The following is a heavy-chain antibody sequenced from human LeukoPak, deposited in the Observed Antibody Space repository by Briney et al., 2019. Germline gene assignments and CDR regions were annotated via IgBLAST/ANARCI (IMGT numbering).Heavy chain of an antibody. CDR3: SREAGIEGAFDI. CDR2: IYHSGST. V-gene: IGHV4-59*01. J-gene: IGHJ3*02. D-gene: IGHD6-13*01. CDR1: GGSISSYY. Sequence: SETLSLTCTVSGGSISSYYWSWVRQPPGKGLEWIGGIYHSGSTYYNPSLKSRVTISVDTSKNQFSLKLNSVTAADTAVYYCSREAGIEGAFDIWGQGTMVTVSS.